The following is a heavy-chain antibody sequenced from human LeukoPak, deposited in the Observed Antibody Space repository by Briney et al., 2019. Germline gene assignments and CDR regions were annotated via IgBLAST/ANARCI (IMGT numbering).Heavy chain of an antibody. CDR3: ARDFHDVFDI. J-gene: IGHJ3*02. CDR1: GFTFSSYE. CDR2: ISSSGSTI. Sequence: PGGSLRLSCAASGFTFSSYEMNWVRQAPGKGLEWVSYISSSGSTIYYADSVKGRFTISRDNSKNTLYLQMNSLRAEDTAVYYCARDFHDVFDIWGQGTMVTVSS. V-gene: IGHV3-48*03.